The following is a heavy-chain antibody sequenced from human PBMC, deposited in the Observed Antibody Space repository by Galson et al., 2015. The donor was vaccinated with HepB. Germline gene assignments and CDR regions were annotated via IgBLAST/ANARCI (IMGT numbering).Heavy chain of an antibody. CDR3: ARDRSIAVAGTDFDY. CDR2: ISAYNGNT. J-gene: IGHJ4*02. Sequence: SVKVSCKASGYTFTSYGISWVRQAPGQGLEWMGWISAYNGNTNYAQKLQGRVTMTTDTSTSTAYMELRSLRSDDTAVYYCARDRSIAVAGTDFDYWGQGTLVTVSS. V-gene: IGHV1-18*01. CDR1: GYTFTSYG. D-gene: IGHD6-19*01.